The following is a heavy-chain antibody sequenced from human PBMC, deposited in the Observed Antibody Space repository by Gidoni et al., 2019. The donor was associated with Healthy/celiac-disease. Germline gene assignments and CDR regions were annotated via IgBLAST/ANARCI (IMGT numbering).Heavy chain of an antibody. V-gene: IGHV5-51*01. D-gene: IGHD3-3*01. J-gene: IGHJ5*02. CDR2: IYPGDSDT. CDR3: ARHRSTYYDCWSGYYEWFDP. CDR1: GSSFTSYW. Sequence: EVQLVPSGAEVKKPGESLKISCKGSGSSFTSYWIGWVRQMPGKGLEWMGIIYPGDSDTRYSPSCQGQVTISADKSISTAYLQWSSLKASDTAMYYCARHRSTYYDCWSGYYEWFDPWGQGTLVTVSS.